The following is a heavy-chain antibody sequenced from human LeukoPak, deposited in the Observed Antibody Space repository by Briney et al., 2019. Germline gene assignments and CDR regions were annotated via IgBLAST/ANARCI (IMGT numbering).Heavy chain of an antibody. CDR3: ARDYDDSSGYAPFDY. CDR1: GYTFTGYY. V-gene: IGHV1-2*02. J-gene: IGHJ4*02. D-gene: IGHD3-22*01. CDR2: INPNSGGT. Sequence: ASVKVSCKASGYTFTGYYMHWVRQAPGQGLEWMGWINPNSGGTNYAQKFQGRVTMTRDTSISTAYMELSRLRSDDTAVYYCARDYDDSSGYAPFDYWGQGTLVTVSS.